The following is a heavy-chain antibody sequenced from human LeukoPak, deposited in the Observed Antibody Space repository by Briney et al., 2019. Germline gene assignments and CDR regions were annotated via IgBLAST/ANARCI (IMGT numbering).Heavy chain of an antibody. CDR3: ARADFYYYGMDV. V-gene: IGHV3-48*03. CDR1: GFTFSSYE. J-gene: IGHJ6*02. CDR2: ISSSGSTI. Sequence: SGGSLRLSCAASGFTFSSYEMNWVRQAPGKGLEWVSYISSSGSTIYYAGSVKGRFTISRDNAKNSLYLQMNSLRAEDTAVYYCARADFYYYGMDVWGQGTTVTVSS.